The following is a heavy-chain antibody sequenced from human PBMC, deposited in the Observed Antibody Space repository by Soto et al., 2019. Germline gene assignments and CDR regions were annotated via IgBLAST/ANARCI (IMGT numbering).Heavy chain of an antibody. CDR3: ASSYGSGFRAFDY. D-gene: IGHD3-10*01. Sequence: QVQLVQSGAEVRKPGSSVNVSCKASGDTFSFYSINWVRQAPGLGLEWMGRINPILSMANYAQRFQRRVTMTADKSTSTAYMELSGLRSEDTAIYYCASSYGSGFRAFDYWGQGALVTVSS. CDR2: INPILSMA. V-gene: IGHV1-69*02. CDR1: GDTFSFYS. J-gene: IGHJ4*02.